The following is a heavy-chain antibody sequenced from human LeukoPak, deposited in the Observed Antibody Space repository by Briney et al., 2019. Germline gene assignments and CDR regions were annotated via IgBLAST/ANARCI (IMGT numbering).Heavy chain of an antibody. D-gene: IGHD3-22*01. CDR2: ISAYNGNT. V-gene: IGHV1-18*01. J-gene: IGHJ4*02. CDR1: GYTFTSYG. Sequence: ASVKVSYKASGYTFTSYGISWVRQAPGQGLEWMGWISAYNGNTNYAQKLQGRVTMTTDTSTSTAYMELRSLRSDDTAVYYCARSGHYDSSGYYSHWGQGTLVTVSS. CDR3: ARSGHYDSSGYYSH.